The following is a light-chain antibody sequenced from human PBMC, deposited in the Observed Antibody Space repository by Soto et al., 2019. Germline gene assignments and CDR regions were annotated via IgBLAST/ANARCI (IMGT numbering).Light chain of an antibody. CDR2: RNN. Sequence: QSALTQPPSASGTPGQRVTISCSGSSSNIGSNYVYWYQQLPGTAPKLLIYRNNQRPSGVPDRFSGSKSGTSASLAISGLRSEDEADYYCAAWDDSLSGLYVFGTRTKVTVL. CDR3: AAWDDSLSGLYV. V-gene: IGLV1-47*01. J-gene: IGLJ1*01. CDR1: SSNIGSNY.